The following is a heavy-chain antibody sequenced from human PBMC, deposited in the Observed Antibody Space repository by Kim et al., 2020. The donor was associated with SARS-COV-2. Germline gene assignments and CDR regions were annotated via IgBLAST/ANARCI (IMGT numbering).Heavy chain of an antibody. J-gene: IGHJ4*02. D-gene: IGHD6-19*01. V-gene: IGHV4-61*01. CDR2: IYYSGST. CDR3: ASGAGTYYFDY. CDR1: GGSVSSGSYY. Sequence: SETLSLTCTVSGGSVSSGSYYWSWIRQPPGKGLEWIGYIYYSGSTNYNPSLKSRVTISVDTSKNQFSLKLSSVTAADTAVYYCASGAGTYYFDYWGQGTLVTVSS.